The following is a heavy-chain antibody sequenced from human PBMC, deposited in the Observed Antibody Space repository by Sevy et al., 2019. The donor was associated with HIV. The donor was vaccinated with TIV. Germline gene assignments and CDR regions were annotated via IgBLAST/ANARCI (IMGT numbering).Heavy chain of an antibody. CDR1: GFTFSSYA. CDR2: ISGSGGST. CDR3: AKDPMITSYPYSFDY. V-gene: IGHV3-23*01. J-gene: IGHJ4*02. Sequence: GGSLRLSCAASGFTFSSYAMSWVRQAPGKGLEWVSAISGSGGSTYYAASVKGRFTISRDNSKNTLYLQMNSLRAEDTAVYYCAKDPMITSYPYSFDYWGQGTLVTVSS. D-gene: IGHD3-16*01.